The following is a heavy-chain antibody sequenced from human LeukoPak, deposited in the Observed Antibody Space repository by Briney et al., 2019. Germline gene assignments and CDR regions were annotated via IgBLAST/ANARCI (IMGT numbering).Heavy chain of an antibody. V-gene: IGHV4-38-2*02. D-gene: IGHD3-22*01. CDR1: GYSISSGYY. Sequence: PSETLSLTCTVSGYSISSGYYWGWIRQPPGKGLEWIGSIYHSGSTYYNPSLKSRVTISVDTSKNQFSLKLSSVTAADTAVYYCARLDSRWPTPLYYYYMDVWGKGTTVTVSS. J-gene: IGHJ6*03. CDR2: IYHSGST. CDR3: ARLDSRWPTPLYYYYMDV.